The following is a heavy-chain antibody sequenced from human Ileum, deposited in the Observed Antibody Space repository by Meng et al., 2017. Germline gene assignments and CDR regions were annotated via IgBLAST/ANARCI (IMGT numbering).Heavy chain of an antibody. D-gene: IGHD5/OR15-5a*01. CDR1: EFPFNRYW. CDR3: AREAFYDGQSRWVDY. V-gene: IGHV3-74*01. J-gene: IGHJ4*02. Sequence: GGSLRLSCAAFEFPFNRYWMHWVRQAPGKGLVWVSRINSDGSNTNYADSVKGRFTVSRDNAKNTVFLQMNSLRVEDSAVYFCAREAFYDGQSRWVDYWGQGTMVTVSS. CDR2: INSDGSNT.